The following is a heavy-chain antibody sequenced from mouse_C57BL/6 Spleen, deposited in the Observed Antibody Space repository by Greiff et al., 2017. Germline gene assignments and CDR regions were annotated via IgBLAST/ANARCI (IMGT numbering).Heavy chain of an antibody. V-gene: IGHV10-1*01. D-gene: IGHD1-3*01. CDR3: VRLTFYAMDY. J-gene: IGHJ4*01. Sequence: EVHLVESGGGLVQPKGSLKLSCAASGFSFNTYAMNWVRQAPGKGLEWVARIRSKSNNYATYYADSVKDRFTISRDDSESMLYLQMNNLKTEDTAVYYCVRLTFYAMDYWGQGTSVTGSS. CDR2: IRSKSNNYAT. CDR1: GFSFNTYA.